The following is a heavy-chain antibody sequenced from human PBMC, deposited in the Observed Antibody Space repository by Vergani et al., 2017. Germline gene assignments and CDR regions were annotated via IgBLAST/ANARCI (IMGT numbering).Heavy chain of an antibody. J-gene: IGHJ4*02. Sequence: VQLVESGGGVVQPGRSLRLSCAASGFTFSSYSMNWVRQAPGKGLEWVSSISSSSSYIYYADSVKGRFTISRDNSKNTLYLQMNSLRAEDTAVYYCASRGGQGAVNFDYWGQGTLVTVSS. CDR2: ISSSSSYI. CDR3: ASRGGQGAVNFDY. D-gene: IGHD3-10*01. V-gene: IGHV3-21*01. CDR1: GFTFSSYS.